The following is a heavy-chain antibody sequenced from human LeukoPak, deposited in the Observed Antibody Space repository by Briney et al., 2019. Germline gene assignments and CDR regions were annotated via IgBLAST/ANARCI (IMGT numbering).Heavy chain of an antibody. Sequence: GASVKVSCKASGYTFTSYGISWVRQAPGQGLEWMGWISAYNGNTNYAQKLQGRFAMTTDTSTSTAYMELRSLRSDDTAVYYYARMGYRAPPPDYSGQGRLVTVYS. CDR2: ISAYNGNT. V-gene: IGHV1-18*01. CDR3: ARMGYRAPPPDY. CDR1: GYTFTSYG. D-gene: IGHD1-1*01. J-gene: IGHJ4*02.